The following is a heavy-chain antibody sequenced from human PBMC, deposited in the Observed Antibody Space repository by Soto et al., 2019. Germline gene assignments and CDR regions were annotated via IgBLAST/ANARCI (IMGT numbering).Heavy chain of an antibody. D-gene: IGHD2-21*01. CDR2: IISFVGTA. V-gene: IGHV1-69*12. Sequence: QVQLVQSGAEVKKPGSSVKVSCKASGGTFSNSPISWVRQAPGAGLEWMGGIISFVGTANFAQKFQGRVTITADDTTNTVYLEVNSLGSEDTAVYYCASEINRLRGGIDYWGQGTLVTVSS. CDR1: GGTFSNSP. CDR3: ASEINRLRGGIDY. J-gene: IGHJ4*02.